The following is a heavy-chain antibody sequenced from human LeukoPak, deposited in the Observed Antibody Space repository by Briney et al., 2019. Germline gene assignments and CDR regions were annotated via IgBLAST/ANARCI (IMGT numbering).Heavy chain of an antibody. CDR2: IYNTGST. J-gene: IGHJ4*02. Sequence: SETLSLTCAVSGYSISSANWWGWIRQSPGRGLEWIGYIYNTGSTHYSPSLTSRVTMSVDKSKNQFSLKLTSVTAVDTGVYYCAKKGNGISYFDSWGQGTLVTVSS. CDR1: GYSISSANW. CDR3: AKKGNGISYFDS. V-gene: IGHV4-28*01. D-gene: IGHD1-1*01.